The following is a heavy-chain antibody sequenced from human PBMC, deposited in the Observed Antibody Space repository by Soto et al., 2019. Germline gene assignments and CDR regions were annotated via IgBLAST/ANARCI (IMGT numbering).Heavy chain of an antibody. CDR1: GFTFSSYG. V-gene: IGHV3-48*01. CDR2: ISSGSSSK. D-gene: IGHD3-3*01. CDR3: ARDAYNTLNTFDP. Sequence: DVQLVESGGGLGQPGGSLRLSCAASGFTFSSYGMTWVRQAPGKGLEWVSYISSGSSSKYYADSVKGRFTISRDNAKDSLYLEMNSLRGEDTAVYYCARDAYNTLNTFDPWGQGTLVTVSS. J-gene: IGHJ5*02.